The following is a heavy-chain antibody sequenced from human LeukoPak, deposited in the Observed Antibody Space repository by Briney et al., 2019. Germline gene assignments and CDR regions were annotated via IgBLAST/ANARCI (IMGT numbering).Heavy chain of an antibody. CDR3: GSSTSLRFEGFDP. V-gene: IGHV3-23*01. CDR1: GFTFSRYA. CDR2: ISGSGGST. J-gene: IGHJ5*02. Sequence: PGRSLRLSCVASGFTFSRYAMSWVRQAPGKGLDWVSAISGSGGSTYYADSVKGRFTISRDNSKNTLYLQMNSLRAEDTAVYHCGSSTSLRFEGFDPWGQGTLVTVSS. D-gene: IGHD2-2*01.